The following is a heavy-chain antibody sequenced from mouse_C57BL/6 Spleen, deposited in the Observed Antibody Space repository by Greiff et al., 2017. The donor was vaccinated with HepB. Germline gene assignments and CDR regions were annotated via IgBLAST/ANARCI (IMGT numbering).Heavy chain of an antibody. CDR2: IYPGNSDT. CDR3: TKGYYGSSLDY. D-gene: IGHD1-1*01. J-gene: IGHJ2*01. V-gene: IGHV1-5*01. Sequence: EVQLQQSGTVLVRPGASVKMSCKTSGYTFTSYWMHWVKQRPGQGLEWIGAIYPGNSDTSYNQKFKGKAKLTAVTSASTAYMELSSLTNEDSAVYYCTKGYYGSSLDYWGQGTTLTVSS. CDR1: GYTFTSYW.